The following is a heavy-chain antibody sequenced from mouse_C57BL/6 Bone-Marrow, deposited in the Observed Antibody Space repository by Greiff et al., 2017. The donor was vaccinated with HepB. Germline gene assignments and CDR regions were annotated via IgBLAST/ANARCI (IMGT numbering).Heavy chain of an antibody. CDR2: IRSKSSNYAT. J-gene: IGHJ2*01. Sequence: EVQLVESGGGLVQPKGSLKLSCAASGFTFNTYAMHWVRQAPGKGLEWVARIRSKSSNYATYYADSVKDRFTISRDDSQSMLYLQMNNLKTEDTAMYYCVRDGDYGSSNYFDYWGQGTTLTVSS. D-gene: IGHD1-1*01. CDR3: VRDGDYGSSNYFDY. V-gene: IGHV10-3*01. CDR1: GFTFNTYA.